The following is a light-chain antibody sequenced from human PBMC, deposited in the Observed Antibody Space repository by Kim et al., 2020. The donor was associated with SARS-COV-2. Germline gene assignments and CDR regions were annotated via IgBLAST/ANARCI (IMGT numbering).Light chain of an antibody. J-gene: IGLJ3*02. CDR2: LNSDGSH. CDR1: SGHSSYA. CDR3: QTWGTGIFWV. Sequence: QPVLTQSPSASASLGASVKLTCTLSSGHSSYAIAWHQQQLEKGPRYLMKLNSDGSHSKGDGIPDRFSGSSSGAERYLTISSLQSEDEADYYCQTWGTGIFWVFGGGTQLTVL. V-gene: IGLV4-69*01.